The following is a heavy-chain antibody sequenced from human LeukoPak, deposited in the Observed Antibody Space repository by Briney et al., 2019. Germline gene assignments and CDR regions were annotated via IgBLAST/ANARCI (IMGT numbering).Heavy chain of an antibody. CDR3: ARANFMAYYFDY. J-gene: IGHJ4*02. V-gene: IGHV3-74*01. CDR2: INSDGSST. CDR1: GFTFSSCW. Sequence: GGSLRLSCAASGFTFSSCWMHWVRQAPGKGLVWVSRINSDGSSTSYADSVKGRFTISRDNAKNSLYLQMNSLRAEDTALYYCARANFMAYYFDYWGQGTLVTVSS. D-gene: IGHD3-10*01.